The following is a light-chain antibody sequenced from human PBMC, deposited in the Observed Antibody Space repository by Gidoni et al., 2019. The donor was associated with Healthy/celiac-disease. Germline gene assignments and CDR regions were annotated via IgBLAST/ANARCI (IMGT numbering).Light chain of an antibody. CDR3: QQYNSYSYS. J-gene: IGKJ2*03. Sequence: DIQMTQSPSTLSASVGDRVTITCRASQSISSWLVWYQQKQGKAPKLLIYKASSLESGVPSRFSGSGSGTEFTLTISILQPDDFATYYCQQYNSYSYSFGQGTKLEIK. V-gene: IGKV1-5*03. CDR1: QSISSW. CDR2: KAS.